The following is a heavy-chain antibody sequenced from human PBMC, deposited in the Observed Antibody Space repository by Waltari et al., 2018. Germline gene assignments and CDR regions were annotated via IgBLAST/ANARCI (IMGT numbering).Heavy chain of an antibody. V-gene: IGHV1-69*04. CDR2: IIPTHGIA. Sequence: QVQLVQSGAEVKKPGSSVKVSCKASGGTFSSYAISWVRQAPGQGLEWMGRIIPTHGIANYAQKVQGRVTITADKSTSTAYMELSSLRSEDTAVYYCATGEQTTVTTDLQGPYDAFDIWGQGTMVTVSS. CDR3: ATGEQTTVTTDLQGPYDAFDI. D-gene: IGHD4-17*01. J-gene: IGHJ3*02. CDR1: GGTFSSYA.